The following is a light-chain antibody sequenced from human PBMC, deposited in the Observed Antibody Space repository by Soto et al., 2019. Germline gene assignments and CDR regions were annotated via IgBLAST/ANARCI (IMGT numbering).Light chain of an antibody. Sequence: EIVLTQSPGTLSLSPGERATLSCRASQSISSTFLAWYQHKPGQAPRVLIYGASRKATGIPDRFSGSGSGTDFTLPISRLEPEDFTLYYCQQYYSSLTFGQGTKVEMK. CDR1: QSISSTF. J-gene: IGKJ1*01. CDR2: GAS. V-gene: IGKV3-20*01. CDR3: QQYYSSLT.